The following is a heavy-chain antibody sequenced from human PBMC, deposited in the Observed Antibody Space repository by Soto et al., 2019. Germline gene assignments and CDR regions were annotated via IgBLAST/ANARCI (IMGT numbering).Heavy chain of an antibody. D-gene: IGHD2-8*01. J-gene: IGHJ5*02. V-gene: IGHV3-23*01. Sequence: GGSLRLSCAASGFTFASHAMNWVRQAPGKGLQWVSTITDSGGRTYYADSVKGRFTISRDNSKNTLSLQMNNLRAEDTAIYYCAKDLYGTSPNWFAPWSRGTLVTFPS. CDR1: GFTFASHA. CDR3: AKDLYGTSPNWFAP. CDR2: ITDSGGRT.